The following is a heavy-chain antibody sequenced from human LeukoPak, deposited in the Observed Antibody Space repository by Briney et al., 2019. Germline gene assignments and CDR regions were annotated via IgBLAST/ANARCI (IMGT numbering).Heavy chain of an antibody. V-gene: IGHV4-59*08. Sequence: SKTLSFTCTVYGGSISSYYWSWIRQPPGQGLEWFGYIYYSGSTNYNPSLKSRVTISVDPSKNQFSLKLSSVTAADTAVYYCARHGSYGGAYDILTGHTGFDPWGQGTLVTVSS. CDR2: IYYSGST. J-gene: IGHJ5*02. CDR3: ARHGSYGGAYDILTGHTGFDP. D-gene: IGHD3-9*01. CDR1: GGSISSYY.